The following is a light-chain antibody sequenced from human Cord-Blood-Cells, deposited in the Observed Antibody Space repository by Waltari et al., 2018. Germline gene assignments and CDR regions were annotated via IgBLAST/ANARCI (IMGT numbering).Light chain of an antibody. J-gene: IGKJ4*01. V-gene: IGKV3-11*01. CDR2: DAS. CDR1: QSVSSY. CDR3: QQRSNWPPLT. Sequence: EIVLTQSPATLSLSPGERATLPCRASQSVSSYLAWYQQKPGQAPRLLIYDASNRATGIPARFSGNGSGTDFTLTISSLEPEDFAVYYCQQRSNWPPLTFGGGTKVEIK.